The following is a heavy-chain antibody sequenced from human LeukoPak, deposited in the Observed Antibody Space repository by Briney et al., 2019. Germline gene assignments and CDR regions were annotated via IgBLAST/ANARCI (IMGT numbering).Heavy chain of an antibody. CDR2: INTNTGNP. CDR3: ARDRTGTTVMDWFDP. D-gene: IGHD1-7*01. V-gene: IGHV7-4-1*02. CDR1: GYTFTSYA. J-gene: IGHJ5*02. Sequence: ASVKVSCKASGYTFTSYAMNWVRQAPGQGLEWMGWINTNTGNPTYAQGFTGRFVFSLDTSVSTAYLQLSSLKAEDTAVYYCARDRTGTTVMDWFDPWGQGTLVTVSS.